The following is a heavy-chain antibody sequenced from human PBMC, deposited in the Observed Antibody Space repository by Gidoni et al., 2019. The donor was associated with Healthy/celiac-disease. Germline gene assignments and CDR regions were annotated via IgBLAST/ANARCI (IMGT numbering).Heavy chain of an antibody. Sequence: QVQLQESGPGLVKPSETLSLTCTASGGSISSYYWRWIRQPPGKGLEWIVYIYYSGSTNYNPSLKSRVTISVDTSKNQFSLKLSSVTAADTAVYYCARESSDEGWFDPWGQGTLVTVSS. CDR3: ARESSDEGWFDP. V-gene: IGHV4-59*01. CDR1: GGSISSYY. CDR2: IYYSGST. J-gene: IGHJ5*02.